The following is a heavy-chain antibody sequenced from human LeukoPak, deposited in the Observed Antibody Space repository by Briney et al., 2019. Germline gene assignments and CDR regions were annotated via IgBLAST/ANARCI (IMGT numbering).Heavy chain of an antibody. CDR2: IYSRGST. CDR3: ARPIAGAGMHAFDI. D-gene: IGHD6-13*01. CDR1: GGSISFYD. J-gene: IGHJ3*02. Sequence: SETLSLTCTVSGGSISFYDWSWIRQPPGKGLEWIGHIYSRGSTNYNPSLKSRVTISVDTSKNQFSLKLSSVTAADTAVYYCARPIAGAGMHAFDIWGQGTMVTVSS. V-gene: IGHV4-59*12.